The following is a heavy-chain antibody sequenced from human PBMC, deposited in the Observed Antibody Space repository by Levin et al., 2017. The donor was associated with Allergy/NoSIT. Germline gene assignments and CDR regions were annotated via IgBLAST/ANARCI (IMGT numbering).Heavy chain of an antibody. J-gene: IGHJ4*02. Sequence: GESLKISCKASGYTFTSYDINWVRQATGQGLEWMGWMNPNSGNTGYAQKFQGRVTMTRNTSISTAYMELSSLRSEDTAVYYCARAQRIWDGYINYYFDYWGQGTLVTVSS. D-gene: IGHD5-24*01. CDR3: ARAQRIWDGYINYYFDY. CDR2: MNPNSGNT. V-gene: IGHV1-8*01. CDR1: GYTFTSYD.